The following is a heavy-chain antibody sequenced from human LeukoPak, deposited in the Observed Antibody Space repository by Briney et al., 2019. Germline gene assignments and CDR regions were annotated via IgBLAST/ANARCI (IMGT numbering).Heavy chain of an antibody. CDR1: GFTFSVYW. Sequence: PGGSLRLSCAASGFTFSVYWMTWVRQAPGKGLEWVATIDQYGGQKYYVDSVKGRFTISRDNAENSLFLQMNSLRAEDTAIYYCARDLIDFGSTCLDYWGQGTLVTVSS. CDR3: ARDLIDFGSTCLDY. V-gene: IGHV3-7*01. J-gene: IGHJ4*02. D-gene: IGHD3-10*01. CDR2: IDQYGGQK.